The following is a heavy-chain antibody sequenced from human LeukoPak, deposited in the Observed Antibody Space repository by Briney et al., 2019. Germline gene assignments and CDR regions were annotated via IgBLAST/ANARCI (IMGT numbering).Heavy chain of an antibody. CDR1: GFTFNNYA. CDR3: AKGAYGDFDY. V-gene: IGHV3-23*01. D-gene: IGHD4-17*01. Sequence: GGPLRLSCTAYGFTFNNYAMSWVRQAPGKGLEWVSAISSSGSSTYYADSVKGRFTISRDNSKNTLYLQMNSLRAEDTAAYYCAKGAYGDFDYWGQGTLVTVSS. J-gene: IGHJ4*02. CDR2: ISSSGSST.